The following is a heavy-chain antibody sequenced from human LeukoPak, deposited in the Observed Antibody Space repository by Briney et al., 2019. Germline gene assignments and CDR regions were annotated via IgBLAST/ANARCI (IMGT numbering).Heavy chain of an antibody. D-gene: IGHD2-2*03. J-gene: IGHJ3*02. CDR1: GFTFSSYS. Sequence: GGSLRLSCAASGFTFSSYSIHCARQAPGKGLEWVADISYDGSNNDYADSVKCRFTSSNDNSNNTLYLQIDSLGIEDTAVYYCEKDGWIFSKDFDSWGQGTMVTVSS. CDR3: EKDGWIFSKDFDS. V-gene: IGHV3-30*04. CDR2: ISYDGSNN.